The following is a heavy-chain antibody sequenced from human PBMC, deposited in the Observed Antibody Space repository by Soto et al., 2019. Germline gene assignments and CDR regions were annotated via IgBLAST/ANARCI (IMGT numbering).Heavy chain of an antibody. Sequence: SETLSLTCTVSGGSISSGGYYWSWIRQHPGKGLEWIGYIYYSGSTYYNPSLKSRVTISVDTSKNQFSLKLSSVTAADTAVYYCARFLSSDYDILTGYQNWFDPWGQGTLVTVS. J-gene: IGHJ5*02. CDR3: ARFLSSDYDILTGYQNWFDP. V-gene: IGHV4-31*03. CDR1: GGSISSGGYY. D-gene: IGHD3-9*01. CDR2: IYYSGST.